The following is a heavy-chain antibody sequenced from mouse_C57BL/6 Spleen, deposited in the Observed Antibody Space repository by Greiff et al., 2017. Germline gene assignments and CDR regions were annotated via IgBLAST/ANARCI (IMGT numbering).Heavy chain of an antibody. Sequence: VQRVESGAELAKPGASVKLSCKASGYTFTSYWMHWVKQRPGQGLEWIGYINPSSGYTKYNQKFKDKATLTADKSSSTAYMQLSSLTYEDSAVYYCANYYGSSYGYFDVWGTGTTVTVSS. V-gene: IGHV1-7*01. CDR3: ANYYGSSYGYFDV. D-gene: IGHD1-1*01. CDR1: GYTFTSYW. J-gene: IGHJ1*03. CDR2: INPSSGYT.